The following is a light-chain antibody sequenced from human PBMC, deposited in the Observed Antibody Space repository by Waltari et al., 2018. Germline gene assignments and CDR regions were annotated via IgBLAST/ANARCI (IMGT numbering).Light chain of an antibody. J-gene: IGKJ1*01. CDR3: QQYYNYWT. V-gene: IGKV1-5*03. CDR2: KAS. CDR1: KSINAR. Sequence: DIQMTQSPSTLPASVGDSVTITCRASKSINARLAWYQQKPGKAPKRLIYKASNLESGVPSRFSGSGSGTEFTLTISSLQPGDFATYYCQQYYNYWTFGQGTKVEIK.